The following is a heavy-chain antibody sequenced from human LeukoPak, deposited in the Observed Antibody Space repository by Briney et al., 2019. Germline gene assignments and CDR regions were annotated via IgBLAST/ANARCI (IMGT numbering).Heavy chain of an antibody. CDR1: GYSFTNYW. Sequence: GESLKISCEGSGYSFTNYWISWVRQMPGKGLQWMGIISPGDSDTRYSPSFQGQVTISADKSISTAYLQWSSLKASDTAMYYCARVGGVMITFGGVIVPKYFDYWGQGTLVTVSS. D-gene: IGHD3-16*02. CDR3: ARVGGVMITFGGVIVPKYFDY. CDR2: ISPGDSDT. V-gene: IGHV5-51*01. J-gene: IGHJ4*02.